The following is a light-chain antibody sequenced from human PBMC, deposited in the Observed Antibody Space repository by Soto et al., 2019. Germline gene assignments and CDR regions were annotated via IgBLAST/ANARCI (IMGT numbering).Light chain of an antibody. CDR1: QSFRSN. J-gene: IGKJ1*01. CDR3: HQYNNWPQT. CDR2: AAS. V-gene: IGKV3-15*01. Sequence: EIVITQSPSTLSVSPGERATLSCRASQSFRSNLAWYQQKPGQAPRLLIFAASTRATGVPARFSGSGSGTEFTLTISSLQSEDSAVYYCHQYNNWPQTFGQGTKVDIK.